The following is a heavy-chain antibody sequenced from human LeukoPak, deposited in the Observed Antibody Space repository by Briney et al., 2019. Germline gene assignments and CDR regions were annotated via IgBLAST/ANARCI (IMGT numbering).Heavy chain of an antibody. CDR1: GFTVSSNY. Sequence: GGSLRLSCAASGFTVSSNYMSWVRQAPGKGLEWVSEIYSDGSTYYAASVKGRFSISRDNSKNTLYLQMNSLRAEDTAMYYCAREWGEGIAAYWGQGTLVTVSS. CDR2: IYSDGST. CDR3: AREWGEGIAAY. V-gene: IGHV3-53*01. D-gene: IGHD6-13*01. J-gene: IGHJ4*02.